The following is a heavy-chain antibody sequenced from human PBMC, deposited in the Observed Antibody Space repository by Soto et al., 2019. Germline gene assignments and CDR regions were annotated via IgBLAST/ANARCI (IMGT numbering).Heavy chain of an antibody. J-gene: IGHJ4*02. CDR1: GFTFSSYA. V-gene: IGHV3-30-3*01. CDR3: ARVQRPDYYDSSGYDSGSDY. Sequence: QVQLVESGGGVVQPGRSLRLSCAASGFTFSSYAMHWVRQAPGKGLEWVAVISYDGSNKYYADSVKGRFTISRDNSKNTLYLQMNSLRAEDTAVYYCARVQRPDYYDSSGYDSGSDYWGQGTLVTVSS. D-gene: IGHD3-22*01. CDR2: ISYDGSNK.